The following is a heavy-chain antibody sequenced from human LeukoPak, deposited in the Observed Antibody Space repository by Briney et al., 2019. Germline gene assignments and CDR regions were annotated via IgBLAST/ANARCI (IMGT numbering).Heavy chain of an antibody. D-gene: IGHD2-15*01. V-gene: IGHV3-21*01. Sequence: GGSLRLSCAASGFTFSSYSMNWVRQAPGKGLEWVSSISSSSSYIYYADSVKGRFTISRDNAKNSLYLQMNSLRAKDTAVYYCVGYCSGGSCYGYWGQGTLVTVSS. CDR3: VGYCSGGSCYGY. J-gene: IGHJ4*02. CDR1: GFTFSSYS. CDR2: ISSSSSYI.